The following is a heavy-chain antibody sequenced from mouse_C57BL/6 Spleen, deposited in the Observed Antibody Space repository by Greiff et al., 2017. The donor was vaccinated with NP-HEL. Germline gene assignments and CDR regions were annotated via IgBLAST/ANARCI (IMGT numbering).Heavy chain of an antibody. CDR1: GYTFTSYW. CDR2: IDPSDSYT. J-gene: IGHJ4*01. D-gene: IGHD6-2*01. CDR3: ARGGTERAMDY. V-gene: IGHV1-59*01. Sequence: QVQLQQPGAELVRPGTSVKLSCKASGYTFTSYWMHWVKQRPGQGLEWIGVIDPSDSYTNYNQKFKGKATLTVDTSSSTAYMQLSSLTSEDSAVYYCARGGTERAMDYWGKGTSVTVSS.